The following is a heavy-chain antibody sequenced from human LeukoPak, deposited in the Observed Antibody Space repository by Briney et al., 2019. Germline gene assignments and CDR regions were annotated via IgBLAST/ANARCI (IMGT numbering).Heavy chain of an antibody. V-gene: IGHV4-61*02. CDR1: GGSISSGSYY. Sequence: PSETLSLTCTVSGGSISSGSYYWSWIRQPAGKGLEWIGRIYTSGSTNYNPSLKSRVTISVDTSKNQFSLKLSSVTAADTAVYYCARTRGWYDSWGQGTLVTVSS. CDR2: IYTSGST. CDR3: ARTRGWYDS. J-gene: IGHJ5*01.